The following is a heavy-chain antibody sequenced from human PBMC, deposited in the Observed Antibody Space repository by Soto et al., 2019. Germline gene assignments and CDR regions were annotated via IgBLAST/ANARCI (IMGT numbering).Heavy chain of an antibody. CDR1: GGSFSGYY. CDR2: INHSGST. V-gene: IGHV4-34*01. D-gene: IGHD6-19*01. Sequence: QVQLQQWGAGLLKPSGTLSLTCAVYGGSFSGYYWSWIRQPPGKGLEWIGEINHSGSTNYNPSLKSRVTISVDTSKNQFSLKLSSVTAADTAVYYCARGKQWLVRGVFDYWGQGTLVTVSS. CDR3: ARGKQWLVRGVFDY. J-gene: IGHJ4*02.